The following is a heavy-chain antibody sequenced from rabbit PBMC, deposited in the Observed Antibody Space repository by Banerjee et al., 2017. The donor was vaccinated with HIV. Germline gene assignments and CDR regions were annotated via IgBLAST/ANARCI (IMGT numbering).Heavy chain of an antibody. D-gene: IGHD4-2*01. CDR2: INGGNADIA. J-gene: IGHJ4*01. V-gene: IGHV1S45*01. Sequence: QQQLVESGGGLVQPEGSLTLTCKASGFSFSSSYYICWVRQAPGKGLEWIGCINGGNADIAAYATWAKGRFTISKTSSTTVTLQMTSLTAADTATYFCARDAGYAGSNLWGPGTLVTVS. CDR1: GFSFSSSYY. CDR3: ARDAGYAGSNL.